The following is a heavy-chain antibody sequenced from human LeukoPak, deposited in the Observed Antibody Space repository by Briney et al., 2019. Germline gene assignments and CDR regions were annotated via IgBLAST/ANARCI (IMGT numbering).Heavy chain of an antibody. CDR1: GFTFSRYA. D-gene: IGHD6-6*01. Sequence: PGGSLRLSCSASGFTFSRYAMHWVRQAPGKGLEYVSAISSNGGSTYYADSVKGRFTVSRDNSKNTLYLQMNSLRAEDTAVYYCAKGYSDSSKFDSWGQGTLVTVSS. CDR2: ISSNGGST. CDR3: AKGYSDSSKFDS. V-gene: IGHV3-64*04. J-gene: IGHJ4*02.